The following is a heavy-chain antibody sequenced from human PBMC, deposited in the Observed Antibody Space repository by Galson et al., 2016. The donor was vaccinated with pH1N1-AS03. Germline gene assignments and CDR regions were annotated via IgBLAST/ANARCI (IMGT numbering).Heavy chain of an antibody. D-gene: IGHD2-21*01. Sequence: SLRLSCAASLASGFTFSGYYMHWVRQAPGKGLEWVAFIRDDGGDKYYAESVKGRFTISRDNAKDSLYLQMDSLRVEDTAVYYCARARGGEDAWSQDVLGQGTTVTVSS. CDR2: IRDDGGDK. J-gene: IGHJ6*02. V-gene: IGHV3-30*02. CDR1: GFTFSGYY. CDR3: ARARGGEDAWSQDV.